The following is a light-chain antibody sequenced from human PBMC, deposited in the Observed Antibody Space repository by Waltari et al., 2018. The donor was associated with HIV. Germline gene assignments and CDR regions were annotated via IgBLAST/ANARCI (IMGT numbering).Light chain of an antibody. CDR3: CSNAGSHVV. V-gene: IGLV2-11*01. CDR1: SSDLGRSNY. J-gene: IGLJ2*01. CDR2: DVN. Sequence: QSALTQPRSVSGSPGQSVTISCTGISSDLGRSNYVSWYQQDPGKAPKLMLFDVNKRPSGVPARFSGSKSGNTASLTISGLQAEDEAGYYCCSNAGSHVVFGGGTKVTVL.